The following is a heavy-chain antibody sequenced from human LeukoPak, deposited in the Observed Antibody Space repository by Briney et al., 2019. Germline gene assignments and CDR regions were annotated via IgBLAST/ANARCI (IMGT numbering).Heavy chain of an antibody. CDR1: GYTFTSYD. V-gene: IGHV1-8*01. CDR2: MNPNSGNT. CDR3: ARGGYSGYDRYNWFDP. D-gene: IGHD5-12*01. J-gene: IGHJ5*02. Sequence: ASVKVSCKVSGYTFTSYDINWVRQATGQGLEWMGWMNPNSGNTGYAQKFQGRVTMTRNTSISTAYMELSSLRSEDTAVYYCARGGYSGYDRYNWFDPWGQGTLVTVSS.